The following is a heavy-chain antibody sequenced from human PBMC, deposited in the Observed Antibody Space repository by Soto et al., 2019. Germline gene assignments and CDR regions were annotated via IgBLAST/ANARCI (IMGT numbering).Heavy chain of an antibody. J-gene: IGHJ6*02. CDR2: ISYDGSNK. D-gene: IGHD4-4*01. CDR3: ARDDDYSTLRQLQYYYYYGMDV. V-gene: IGHV3-30-3*01. CDR1: GVPFSSYA. Sequence: AGSLRLSCSASGVPFSSYAMHWVRKAPGKGLEWVAVISYDGSNKYYADSVKGRFTISRDNSKNTLYLQMNSLRAEDTAVYYCARDDDYSTLRQLQYYYYYGMDVWGQGTTVTVSS.